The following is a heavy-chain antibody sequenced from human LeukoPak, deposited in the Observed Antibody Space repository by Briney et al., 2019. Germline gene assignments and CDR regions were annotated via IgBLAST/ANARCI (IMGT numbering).Heavy chain of an antibody. CDR3: AELGITMIGGV. V-gene: IGHV3-48*04. J-gene: IGHJ6*04. CDR2: ISSSGSTI. D-gene: IGHD3-10*02. Sequence: GGSLRLSCAASGFTFTNNFMSWVRQVPGKGLEWVSYISSSGSTIYYADSVKGRFTISRDNAKNSLYLQMNSLRAEDTAVYYCAELGITMIGGVWGKGTTVTISS. CDR1: GFTFTNNF.